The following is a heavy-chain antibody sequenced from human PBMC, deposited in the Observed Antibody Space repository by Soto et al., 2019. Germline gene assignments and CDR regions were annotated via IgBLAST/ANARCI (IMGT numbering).Heavy chain of an antibody. Sequence: QVQLVQSGAEVKKPGASVKVSCKASGYTFTSYGISWVRQAPGQGLEWMGWISAYNGNTNYAQKLQGRVTMTTDTSTXTXXXXLXXXRXXXXXXXXXAXXIIGSSSVHWFDPWGQGPLVAVSS. J-gene: IGHJ5*02. CDR2: ISAYNGNT. CDR1: GYTFTSYG. V-gene: IGHV1-18*01. D-gene: IGHD1-26*01. CDR3: AXXIIGSSSVHWFDP.